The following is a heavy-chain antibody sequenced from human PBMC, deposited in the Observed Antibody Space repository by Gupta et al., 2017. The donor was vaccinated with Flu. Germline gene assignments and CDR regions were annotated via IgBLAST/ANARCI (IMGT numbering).Heavy chain of an antibody. CDR1: GYSISRGFN. J-gene: IGHJ4*02. CDR2: VYHSGST. V-gene: IGHV4-38-2*01. D-gene: IGHD1-7*01. Sequence: QVQLQESGPGLGKPSETLSLTCAVSGYSISRGFNWGWIRQPPGKGLEWIGTVYHSGSTHYKPSLKSRVTISLDTSKNQFSLKLSSVTAADTAVYYWISQGWLGTGSTDHWGQGTLVTVSS. CDR3: ISQGWLGTGSTDH.